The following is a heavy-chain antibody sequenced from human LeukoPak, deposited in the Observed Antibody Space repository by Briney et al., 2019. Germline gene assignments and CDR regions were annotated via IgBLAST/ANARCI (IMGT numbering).Heavy chain of an antibody. D-gene: IGHD6-19*01. V-gene: IGHV4-59*01. Sequence: SETLSLTCTVSGGSISSYYWSWIRQPPGKGLEWIGYIYYSGSTNYNPSLKSRVTISVDTSKNQFSLKLSSVTAADTAVYYCARVPHSDYSSGWYGRGAFDIWGQGTMVTVSS. J-gene: IGHJ3*02. CDR1: GGSISSYY. CDR3: ARVPHSDYSSGWYGRGAFDI. CDR2: IYYSGST.